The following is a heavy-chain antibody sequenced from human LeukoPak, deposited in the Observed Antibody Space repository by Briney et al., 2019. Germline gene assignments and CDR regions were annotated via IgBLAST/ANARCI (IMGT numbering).Heavy chain of an antibody. CDR1: GFSVNDNY. D-gene: IGHD4-17*01. CDR3: ARTNPVYGDYDY. J-gene: IGHJ4*02. CDR2: MFPDGRT. Sequence: PVGSLRLSCAVSGFSVNDNYMSWVRQAPGKGLQWVSVMFPDGRTYYADPVKGRFTISRDLARNTLLLQMHSLRADDTAVHYCARTNPVYGDYDYWGQGTLVTASS. V-gene: IGHV3-53*01.